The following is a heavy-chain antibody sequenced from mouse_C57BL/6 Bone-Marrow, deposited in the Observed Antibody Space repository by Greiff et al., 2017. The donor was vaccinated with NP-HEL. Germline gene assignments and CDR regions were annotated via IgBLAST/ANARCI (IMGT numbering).Heavy chain of an antibody. V-gene: IGHV1-54*01. Sequence: QVQLQQSGAELVRPGTSVKVSCKASVYAFTNYLIEWVKQRPGQGLEWIGVINPGSGGTNYNEKFKGQAPLTVDKSSSTAYMQLSRLTSEDSAVYFCSRGGIYYDYALFAYWGQGTLVTVSA. D-gene: IGHD2-4*01. CDR2: INPGSGGT. CDR1: VYAFTNYL. J-gene: IGHJ3*01. CDR3: SRGGIYYDYALFAY.